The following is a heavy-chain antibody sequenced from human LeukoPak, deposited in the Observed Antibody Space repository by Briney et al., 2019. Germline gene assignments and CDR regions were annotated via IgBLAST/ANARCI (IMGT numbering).Heavy chain of an antibody. Sequence: PSESLSLTCAVYGGSFSGYYWRWIRQPPGKGFDWIGEINHSGSTNYNPPLKSRVTISVDTSKNQFSLKLSSVTAADTAVYYCARGGAPDIVVVPAAHMGGYYYYGMDVWGQGTTVTVSS. CDR3: ARGGAPDIVVVPAAHMGGYYYYGMDV. CDR2: INHSGST. V-gene: IGHV4-34*01. J-gene: IGHJ6*02. D-gene: IGHD2-2*01. CDR1: GGSFSGYY.